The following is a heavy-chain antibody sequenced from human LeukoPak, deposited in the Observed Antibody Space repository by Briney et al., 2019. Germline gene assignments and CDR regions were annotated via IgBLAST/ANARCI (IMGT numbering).Heavy chain of an antibody. CDR3: ARDDSSSCDL. Sequence: SETLSLTCTVSGGSISSYYWSWIRQPPGKGLEWIGYIYYSGSTNYNPSLKSRVTISVDTSKNQFSLKLSSVTAADTAVYYCARDDSSSCDLWGRGTLVSVSS. D-gene: IGHD6-13*01. CDR2: IYYSGST. CDR1: GGSISSYY. J-gene: IGHJ2*01. V-gene: IGHV4-59*01.